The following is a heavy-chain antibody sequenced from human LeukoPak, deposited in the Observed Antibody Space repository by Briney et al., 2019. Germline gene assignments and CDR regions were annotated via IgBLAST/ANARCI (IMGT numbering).Heavy chain of an antibody. J-gene: IGHJ4*02. V-gene: IGHV3-30-3*01. CDR1: GFTFSDYA. Sequence: GGTLRLSCAASGFTFSDYAMHWVRQAPGKGLEWVAVISKDGSDKYYPGSVRGRFTISRDNSKNTIYLQMDSLRAEDTAIYYCARDYWWNYDYWGQGTLVTVSS. CDR3: ARDYWWNYDY. CDR2: ISKDGSDK. D-gene: IGHD1-7*01.